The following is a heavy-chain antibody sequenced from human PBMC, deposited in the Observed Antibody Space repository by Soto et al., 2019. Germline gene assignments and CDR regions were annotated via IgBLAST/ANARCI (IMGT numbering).Heavy chain of an antibody. CDR1: GFTFGTYA. V-gene: IGHV3-23*01. CDR3: AKGGSSGWFYFDF. J-gene: IGHJ4*02. D-gene: IGHD6-19*01. CDR2: TPGSGGSA. Sequence: PGGSLRLSCAASGFTFGTYAMNWVRQAPGKGLEWVSSTPGSGGSAYYADSVRGRFTISRDNSKNTVYLQLDSPRPEDSAIYYCAKGGSSGWFYFDFWGQGTQVTVS.